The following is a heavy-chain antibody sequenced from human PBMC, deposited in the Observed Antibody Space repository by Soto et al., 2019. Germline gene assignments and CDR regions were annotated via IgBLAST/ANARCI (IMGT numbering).Heavy chain of an antibody. V-gene: IGHV3-33*01. CDR1: GFTFSSYG. Sequence: QVQLVESGGGVVQPGRSLRLSCAASGFTFSSYGMYWVRQAPGKGLEWVAVIWYDGSNKYYGDSVKGRFSISRDNSKNTLYLRMNRLRAEDTAVYYCARESDCSGGRCYGMDVWGQGATVTVSS. J-gene: IGHJ6*02. D-gene: IGHD2-15*01. CDR2: IWYDGSNK. CDR3: ARESDCSGGRCYGMDV.